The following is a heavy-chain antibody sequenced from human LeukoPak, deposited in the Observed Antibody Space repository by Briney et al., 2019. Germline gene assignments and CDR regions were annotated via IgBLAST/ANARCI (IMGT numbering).Heavy chain of an antibody. CDR3: ARAVPPGSPYYYYGMDV. CDR1: GYTFTGYY. D-gene: IGHD3-10*01. V-gene: IGHV1-2*02. Sequence: ASVKASCKASGYTFTGYYMHWVRQAPGQGLEWMGWINPNSGGTNYAQKFQGRVTMTRDTSISTAYMELSRLRSDDTAVYYCARAVPPGSPYYYYGMDVWGQGTTVTVSS. CDR2: INPNSGGT. J-gene: IGHJ6*02.